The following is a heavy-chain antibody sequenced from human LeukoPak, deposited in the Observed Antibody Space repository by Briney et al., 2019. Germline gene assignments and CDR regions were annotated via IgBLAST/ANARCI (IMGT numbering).Heavy chain of an antibody. Sequence: ASVKVSCKASEYTFTGYYMHWVRQAPGQGLEWMGWINPNSGGTNYAQKFQGRVTMTRNTSISTAYMELSSLRSEDTAVYYCARGQRWGSGRKNYYYMDVWGKGTTVTISS. CDR2: INPNSGGT. J-gene: IGHJ6*03. CDR3: ARGQRWGSGRKNYYYMDV. V-gene: IGHV1-2*02. CDR1: EYTFTGYY. D-gene: IGHD3-10*01.